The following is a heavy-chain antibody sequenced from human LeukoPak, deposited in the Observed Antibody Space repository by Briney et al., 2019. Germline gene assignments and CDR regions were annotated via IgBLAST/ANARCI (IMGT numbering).Heavy chain of an antibody. CDR2: ISYDGSNK. V-gene: IGHV3-30*03. CDR1: GFTFSSYG. CDR3: ASGYTYGFDY. Sequence: QPGGSLRLSCAASGFTFSSYGMHWVRQAPGKGLQWVAVISYDGSNKYYTDSVKGRFTISRDNSKNTLYLEMNSLRGEDTAVYYCASGYTYGFDYWGQGTLVTVSS. J-gene: IGHJ4*02. D-gene: IGHD5-18*01.